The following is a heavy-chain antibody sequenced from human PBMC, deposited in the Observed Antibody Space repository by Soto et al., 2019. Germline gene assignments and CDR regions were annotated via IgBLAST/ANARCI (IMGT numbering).Heavy chain of an antibody. CDR3: ARGPYDFWSGYYKGWFDT. CDR1: GGSFSGYY. V-gene: IGHV4-34*01. D-gene: IGHD3-3*01. CDR2: INHSGST. Sequence: SETLSLTCAVYGGSFSGYYWSWIRQPPGKGLEWIGEINHSGSTNYNPSLKSRVTISVDTSKNQFSLKLSSVTAADTAVYYCARGPYDFWSGYYKGWFDTWGQGNMGT. J-gene: IGHJ5*02.